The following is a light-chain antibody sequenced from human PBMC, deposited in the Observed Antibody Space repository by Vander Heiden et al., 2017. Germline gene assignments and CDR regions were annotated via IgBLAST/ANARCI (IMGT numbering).Light chain of an antibody. CDR3: QSYDSSLSGYV. V-gene: IGLV1-40*01. CDR1: SSNIGAGYD. CDR2: GNS. J-gene: IGLJ1*01. Sequence: QSVLTQPPSVSGAPGQRVTISCTGSSSNIGAGYDVHWYQQLPETAPKLIIYGNSNRPSGVPDRFSGSKSGTSASLAITGLQAEDEADYYCQSYDSSLSGYVFGTGTKVTVL.